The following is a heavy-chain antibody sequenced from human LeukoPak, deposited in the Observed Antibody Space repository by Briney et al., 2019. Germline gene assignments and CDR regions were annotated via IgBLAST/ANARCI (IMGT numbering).Heavy chain of an antibody. J-gene: IGHJ3*02. Sequence: GGSLRLSCAASGFTFSSYSMDWVRQAPGKGLEWVSSISSSSSYIYYADSVKGRFTISRDNAKSSLYLQMNSLRAEDTAVYYCARAYYDFWSDYYPHDAFDIWGQGTMVTVSS. CDR1: GFTFSSYS. D-gene: IGHD3-3*01. CDR2: ISSSSSYI. V-gene: IGHV3-21*01. CDR3: ARAYYDFWSDYYPHDAFDI.